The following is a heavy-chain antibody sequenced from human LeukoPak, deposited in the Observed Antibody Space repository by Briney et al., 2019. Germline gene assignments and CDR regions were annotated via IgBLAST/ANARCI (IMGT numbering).Heavy chain of an antibody. D-gene: IGHD3-3*01. Sequence: GASVKVSCKASGYTFTSCGISWVRQAPGQGLEWMGWISAYNGNTNYAQKLQGRVTMTTDTSTSTAYMELRSLRSDDTAVYYCARDQHPYTIFGVVIPVGMDVWGQGTTVTVSS. J-gene: IGHJ6*02. CDR2: ISAYNGNT. CDR1: GYTFTSCG. CDR3: ARDQHPYTIFGVVIPVGMDV. V-gene: IGHV1-18*01.